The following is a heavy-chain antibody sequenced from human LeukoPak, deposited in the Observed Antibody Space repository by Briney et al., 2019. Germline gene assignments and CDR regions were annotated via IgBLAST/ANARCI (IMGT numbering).Heavy chain of an antibody. CDR1: GGSISSYY. CDR2: IYTSGST. Sequence: SETLSLTCTVSGGSISSYYWSWIRQPPGKGLEWIGYIYTSGSTNYNPSLKSRVTISVDTSKNQFSLKLSSVTATDTAVYYCARGRDCGYDCNYYYYMDVWGKGTTVTVSS. CDR3: ARGRDCGYDCNYYYYMDV. J-gene: IGHJ6*03. V-gene: IGHV4-4*09. D-gene: IGHD5-12*01.